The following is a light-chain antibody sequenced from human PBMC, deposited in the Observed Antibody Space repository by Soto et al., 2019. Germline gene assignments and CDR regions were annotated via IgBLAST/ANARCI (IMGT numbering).Light chain of an antibody. Sequence: QSVLTQPASVSGSPGQSIAISCTGTSSDVGAYDFVSWYQQHPDKAPKLMIYEVSNRHSGVSDRFSGSKSVNTATLTISGFQAEDEADYYCSSYTTSSTRVFGTGTKVTVL. CDR3: SSYTTSSTRV. CDR1: SSDVGAYDF. V-gene: IGLV2-14*03. J-gene: IGLJ1*01. CDR2: EVS.